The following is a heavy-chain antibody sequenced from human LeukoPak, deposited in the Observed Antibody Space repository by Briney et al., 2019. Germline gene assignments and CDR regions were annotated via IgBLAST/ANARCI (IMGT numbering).Heavy chain of an antibody. V-gene: IGHV4-31*03. D-gene: IGHD4-23*01. CDR3: ARGTVVTPGY. J-gene: IGHJ4*02. CDR2: IYYSGST. Sequence: SETLSLTCTVSGGSISSGGYYWSWIRQHPGKGLEWIGYIYYSGSTYYNPSPKSRVTISVDTSKNQFSLKLSSVTAADTAVYYCARGTVVTPGYWGQGTLVTVSS. CDR1: GGSISSGGYY.